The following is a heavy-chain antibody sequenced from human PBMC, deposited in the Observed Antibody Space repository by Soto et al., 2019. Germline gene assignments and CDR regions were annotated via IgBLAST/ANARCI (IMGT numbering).Heavy chain of an antibody. Sequence: PGGSLRLSCAASGFTFDNYVMSWVRQSPGKGLEWISIISHSGDITYYADSVKGRFTISRDNSKNILFLQMNSLRADDTAVYRCTKQYGGNNPGRYFHFWGQGTLVTVSS. CDR1: GFTFDNYV. CDR3: TKQYGGNNPGRYFHF. V-gene: IGHV3-23*01. CDR2: ISHSGDIT. D-gene: IGHD2-15*01. J-gene: IGHJ4*02.